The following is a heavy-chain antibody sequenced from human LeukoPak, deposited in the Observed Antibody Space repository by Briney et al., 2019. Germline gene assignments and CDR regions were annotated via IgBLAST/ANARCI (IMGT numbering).Heavy chain of an antibody. J-gene: IGHJ5*02. Sequence: HPGGSLRLSCAASGFILSSYGMNWVRQAPGKGLEWVSYISSSTSTICYADSVKGRFTISRDNAKNSLYLQMNSLRAEDTAVYYCARDDSGSYSAAWGQGTLVTVSS. D-gene: IGHD1-26*01. CDR3: ARDDSGSYSAA. V-gene: IGHV3-48*01. CDR2: ISSSTSTI. CDR1: GFILSSYG.